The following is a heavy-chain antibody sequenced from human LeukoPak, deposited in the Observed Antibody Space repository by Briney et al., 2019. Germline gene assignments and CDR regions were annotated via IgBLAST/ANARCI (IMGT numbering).Heavy chain of an antibody. CDR3: ARLGEDLAVGVAGHWFDP. J-gene: IGHJ5*02. CDR2: IYPDDSNT. D-gene: IGHD2-15*01. Sequence: GESLKISCRGSGYSFPTFWIGWVRQMPGKGLEWMGIIYPDDSNTRYSPSFQGQVTFSADKSINTAYLQWSSLKASDTAMYYCARLGEDLAVGVAGHWFDPWGQGTLVTVSS. CDR1: GYSFPTFW. V-gene: IGHV5-51*01.